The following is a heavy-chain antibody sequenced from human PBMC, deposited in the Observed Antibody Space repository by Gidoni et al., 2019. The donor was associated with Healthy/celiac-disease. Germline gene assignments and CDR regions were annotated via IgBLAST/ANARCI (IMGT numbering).Heavy chain of an antibody. CDR2: INHSGST. Sequence: QVQLQHRGAGLSKPSETISLACALYGGSVSGDYWCLIRQRPGKGREWIGEINHSGSTNYNPSLKSRVTISVDTSKHQFSLKLSSVTAADTAVYYCARAPRKSGCSSTSCYLDSWGQGTLVTVSS. J-gene: IGHJ4*02. V-gene: IGHV4-34*01. CDR1: GGSVSGDY. CDR3: ARAPRKSGCSSTSCYLDS. D-gene: IGHD2-2*01.